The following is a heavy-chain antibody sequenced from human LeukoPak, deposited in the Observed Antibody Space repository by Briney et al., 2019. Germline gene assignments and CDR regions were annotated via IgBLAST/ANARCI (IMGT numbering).Heavy chain of an antibody. CDR3: AAGPYGSGSSSFDY. CDR1: GGSISSSNYY. D-gene: IGHD3-10*01. CDR2: IYYSGST. V-gene: IGHV4-39*07. Sequence: SETLSLTCTVSGGSISSSNYYWGWIRQPPGKGLEWIGTIYYSGSTYYNPSLKSRVTISVDTSKNQFSLKLSSVTAADTAVYYCAAGPYGSGSSSFDYWGQGTLVTVSS. J-gene: IGHJ4*02.